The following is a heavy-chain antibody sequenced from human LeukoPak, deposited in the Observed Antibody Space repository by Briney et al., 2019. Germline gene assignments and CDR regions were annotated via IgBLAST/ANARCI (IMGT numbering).Heavy chain of an antibody. D-gene: IGHD5-18*01. CDR2: IKQDGSEK. CDR3: ARDASRIQLWPL. Sequence: GGSLRLSCVASGFAFSSYWMSWVRQAPGKGLEWVANIKQDGSEKYYVDSVKGRFTISRDNAKNSLYLQMNSLRAEDTAIYYCARDASRIQLWPLWGQGTLVTVSS. V-gene: IGHV3-7*03. CDR1: GFAFSSYW. J-gene: IGHJ4*02.